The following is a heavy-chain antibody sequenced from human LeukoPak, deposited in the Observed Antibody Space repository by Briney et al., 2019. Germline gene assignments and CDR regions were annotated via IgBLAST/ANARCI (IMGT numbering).Heavy chain of an antibody. CDR3: ARGSLVYYDSSGYPPH. V-gene: IGHV3-33*01. CDR2: IWYDGSDK. CDR1: GFTFTNYG. D-gene: IGHD3-22*01. Sequence: SGGSLRLSCISSGFTFTNYGMHWVRQAPGKGLEWVAVIWYDGSDKYYADSVKGRFTISRDNSKNTLYLQMNSLRAEDTAVYYCARGSLVYYDSSGYPPHWGQGTLVTVSS. J-gene: IGHJ4*02.